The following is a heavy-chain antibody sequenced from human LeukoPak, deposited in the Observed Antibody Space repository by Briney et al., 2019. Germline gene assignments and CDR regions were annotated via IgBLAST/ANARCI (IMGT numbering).Heavy chain of an antibody. CDR1: GFTFSSYA. CDR3: AKDRYDILTGYTYFDY. CDR2: ISGSGGST. J-gene: IGHJ4*02. Sequence: PGGSLRLSCAASGFTFSSYAMSWVRQAPGKGLEWVSAISGSGGSTYYADSVKGRFTISRDNSKNTLYLQMNSLRAEDTAVYYCAKDRYDILTGYTYFDYWGQGTLVTVSS. D-gene: IGHD3-9*01. V-gene: IGHV3-23*01.